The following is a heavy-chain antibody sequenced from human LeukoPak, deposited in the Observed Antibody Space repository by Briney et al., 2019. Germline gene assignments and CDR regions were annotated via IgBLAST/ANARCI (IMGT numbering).Heavy chain of an antibody. CDR3: ATYYGSGSYHSDYYYYGMDV. CDR2: INAGNGNT. V-gene: IGHV1-3*01. D-gene: IGHD3-10*01. CDR1: GYTFTSYA. Sequence: ASVKVSCKASGYTFTSYAMHWVRQVPGQRLEWMGWINAGNGNTKCSEKFQGRVTITRDTSASTAYMELSSLRSEDTAVYFCATYYGSGSYHSDYYYYGMDVWGKGTTVTVSS. J-gene: IGHJ6*04.